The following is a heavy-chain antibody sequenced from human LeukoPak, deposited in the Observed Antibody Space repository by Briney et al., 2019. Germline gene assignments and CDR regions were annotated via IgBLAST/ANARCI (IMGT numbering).Heavy chain of an antibody. J-gene: IGHJ5*02. CDR3: ARVYCSGGSCYSDP. CDR2: IYYSGST. V-gene: IGHV4-31*03. Sequence: ASQTLSLTCTVSGGSISSGAYYWSWIRQHPGKGLEWIGYIYYSGSTYYNPSLKSRVTISVDTSKNQFSLKLSSVTAADTAVYYCARVYCSGGSCYSDPWGQGTLVTVSS. D-gene: IGHD2-15*01. CDR1: GGSISSGAYY.